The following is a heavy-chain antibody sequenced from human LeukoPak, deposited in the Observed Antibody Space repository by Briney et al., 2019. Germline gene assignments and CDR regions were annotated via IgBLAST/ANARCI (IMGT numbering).Heavy chain of an antibody. J-gene: IGHJ5*02. CDR2: ISSSSTYI. V-gene: IGHV3-21*01. CDR3: ARGGIAVAGDDL. CDR1: GFTLSPYG. Sequence: KPGGSLRLSCAASGFTLSPYGTNWVRQAPGKGLEWVSAISSSSTYIYYADSVKGRFNISRDNSKSTLFLQMNSLRVEDTAVYYCARGGIAVAGDDLWGQGTLVTVSA. D-gene: IGHD6-19*01.